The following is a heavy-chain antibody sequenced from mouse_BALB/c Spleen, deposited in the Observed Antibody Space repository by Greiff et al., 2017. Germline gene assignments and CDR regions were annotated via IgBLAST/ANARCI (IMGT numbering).Heavy chain of an antibody. CDR2: IWSGGST. J-gene: IGHJ2*01. CDR1: GFSLTSYG. D-gene: IGHD1-1*01. V-gene: IGHV2-4-1*01. CDR3: ARSLNYYGRQYFDY. Sequence: QVQLKESGPGLVQPSQSLSITCTVSGFSLTSYGVHWVRQSPGKGLEWLGVIWSGGSTDYNAAFISRLSISKDNSKSQVFFKMNSLQADDTAIYYCARSLNYYGRQYFDYWGQGTTLTVSA.